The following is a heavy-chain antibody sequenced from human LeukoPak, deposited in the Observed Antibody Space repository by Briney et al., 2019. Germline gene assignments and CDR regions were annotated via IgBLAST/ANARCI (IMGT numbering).Heavy chain of an antibody. Sequence: PSQTLSLTCTVSGGSISSGGYYWSWIRQPPGKGLEWIGYIYYSGSTNYNPSLKSRVTISVDTPKNQFSLKLSSVTAADTAVYYCARVDPPSYDILTGYLTYWGQGTLVTVSS. CDR1: GGSISSGGYY. CDR3: ARVDPPSYDILTGYLTY. V-gene: IGHV4-61*08. D-gene: IGHD3-9*01. CDR2: IYYSGST. J-gene: IGHJ4*02.